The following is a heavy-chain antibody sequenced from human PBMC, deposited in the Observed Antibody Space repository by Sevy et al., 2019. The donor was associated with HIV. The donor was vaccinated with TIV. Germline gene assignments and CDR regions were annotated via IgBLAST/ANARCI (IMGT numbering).Heavy chain of an antibody. V-gene: IGHV4-61*02. D-gene: IGHD4-17*01. CDR3: AREPAPTYGEPYYFDY. Sequence: SETLSLTCTVSGGSIRSGRYYWTWIRQPAGKGLEWIGRIFPSGGSNFNPSMMSRVSMSIDTSKKQFSLRLTSVTAADTAVYYCAREPAPTYGEPYYFDYWGQGTLVTVSS. CDR2: IFPSGGS. J-gene: IGHJ4*02. CDR1: GGSIRSGRYY.